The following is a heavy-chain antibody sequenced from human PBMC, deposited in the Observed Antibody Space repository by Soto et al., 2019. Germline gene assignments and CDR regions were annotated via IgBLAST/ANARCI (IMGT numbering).Heavy chain of an antibody. Sequence: GGSLRLSCAASGFTFSSYGMHLVRQAPGKVLEWVAVIWYDGSNKYYADSVKGRFTISRDNSKNTLYLQMNSLRAEDTAVYYCARDRDIVVVPAASSPTPIFDPWGQGTLVTVSS. J-gene: IGHJ5*02. CDR2: IWYDGSNK. V-gene: IGHV3-33*01. CDR1: GFTFSSYG. D-gene: IGHD2-2*01. CDR3: ARDRDIVVVPAASSPTPIFDP.